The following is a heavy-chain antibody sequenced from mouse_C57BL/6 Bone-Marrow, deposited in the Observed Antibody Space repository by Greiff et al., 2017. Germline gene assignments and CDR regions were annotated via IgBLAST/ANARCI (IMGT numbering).Heavy chain of an antibody. CDR1: GYTFTSYW. CDR3: ARNYGSSWYYFDY. V-gene: IGHV1-64*01. D-gene: IGHD1-1*01. CDR2: IHPNSGST. J-gene: IGHJ2*01. Sequence: VQLQQPGAELVKPGASVKLSCKASGYTFTSYWMHWVKQRPGQGLEWIGMIHPNSGSTNYNEKFKSKATLTVDQSSSTAYMQLSSPTSEDSAVYYWARNYGSSWYYFDYWGQGTTLTVSS.